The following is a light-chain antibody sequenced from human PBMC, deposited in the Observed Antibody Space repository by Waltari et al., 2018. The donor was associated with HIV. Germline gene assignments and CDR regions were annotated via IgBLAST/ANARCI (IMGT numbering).Light chain of an antibody. CDR2: KIS. CDR3: MQATQSWT. CDR1: QSLVHSDGNTY. Sequence: DIVMTQTPLSSPVTLGQPASISCRSSQSLVHSDGNTYLSWLQQRPGQPPRLLIYKISNRFSWVPDRFSGSGAGTDFTLKISRLEAEDVGVYYCMQATQSWTFGQGTTVEIK. V-gene: IGKV2-24*01. J-gene: IGKJ1*01.